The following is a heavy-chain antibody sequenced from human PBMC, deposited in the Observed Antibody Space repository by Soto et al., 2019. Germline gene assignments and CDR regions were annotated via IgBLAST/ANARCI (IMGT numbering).Heavy chain of an antibody. CDR2: IYYSGST. J-gene: IGHJ6*02. V-gene: IGHV4-61*08. CDR1: CGSISSGDYY. D-gene: IGHD2-15*01. Sequence: SETLSLTCTVSCGSISSGDYYWSWIRQPPGKGLEWIGYIYYSGSTNHNPSLKSRVTISVDTSKNQFSLRLSAVTAADTAVYFCAREGRGGGTFGYGVDVWGQGTTVTVSS. CDR3: AREGRGGGTFGYGVDV.